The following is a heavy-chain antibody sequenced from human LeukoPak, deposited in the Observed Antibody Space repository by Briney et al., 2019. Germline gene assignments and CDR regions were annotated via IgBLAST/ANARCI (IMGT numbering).Heavy chain of an antibody. CDR2: IYSAGRT. Sequence: GGSLRLSCAASGFTVSNNYMSWVRQPPGKGLEWVSLIYSAGRTFYADSVKGRFTISRDNSKNTLCLQMNSLRAEDTAIYYCAGGHEALGYWGQGTLVAVSS. J-gene: IGHJ4*02. V-gene: IGHV3-53*01. D-gene: IGHD3-10*01. CDR3: AGGHEALGY. CDR1: GFTVSNNY.